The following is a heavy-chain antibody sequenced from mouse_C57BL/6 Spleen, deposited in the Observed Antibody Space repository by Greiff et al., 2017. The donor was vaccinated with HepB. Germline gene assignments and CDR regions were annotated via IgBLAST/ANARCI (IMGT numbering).Heavy chain of an antibody. D-gene: IGHD2-4*01. CDR2: IYPRSGNT. J-gene: IGHJ4*01. V-gene: IGHV1-81*01. Sequence: VQLQQSGAELARPGASVKLSCKASGYTFTSYGISWVKKRTGQGLEWIGEIYPRSGNTYYNEKFKGKATLTADKSSSTAYMELRSLTSEDSAVYFCARDGDDYDSSYYAMDYWGQGTSVTVSS. CDR1: GYTFTSYG. CDR3: ARDGDDYDSSYYAMDY.